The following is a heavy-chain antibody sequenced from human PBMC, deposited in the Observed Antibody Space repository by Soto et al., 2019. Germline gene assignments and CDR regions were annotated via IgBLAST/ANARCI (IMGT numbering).Heavy chain of an antibody. CDR3: ARSVTGARGWFDP. Sequence: QVQLQESGPGLVKPSGTLSLTCGASSGSISRSNWWSWVRQPQGKGLEWIGETYQSGSTTYNPSLKSRVTISLDKSKNQFSLNLTSVTAADTAVYYCARSVTGARGWFDPWGQGTLVTVSS. CDR2: TYQSGST. J-gene: IGHJ5*02. V-gene: IGHV4-4*02. CDR1: SGSISRSNW. D-gene: IGHD2-21*02.